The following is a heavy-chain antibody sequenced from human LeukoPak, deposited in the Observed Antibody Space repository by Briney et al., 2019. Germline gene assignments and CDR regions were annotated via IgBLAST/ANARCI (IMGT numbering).Heavy chain of an antibody. CDR3: ARDYSYCSGGSCYGPSYYYYGMDV. CDR2: ISAYNGNT. V-gene: IGHV1-18*01. D-gene: IGHD2-15*01. CDR1: GYTFTSYG. Sequence: GASVKVSCKASGYTFTSYGISWVRQAPGQGLEWMGWISAYNGNTNYAQKLQGRVTMTTDTSTSTAYMELRSLRSDDTAVYYCARDYSYCSGGSCYGPSYYYYGMDVWGQGTTVTVSS. J-gene: IGHJ6*02.